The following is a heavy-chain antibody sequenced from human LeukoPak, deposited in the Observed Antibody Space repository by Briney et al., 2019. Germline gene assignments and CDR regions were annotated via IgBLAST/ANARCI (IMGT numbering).Heavy chain of an antibody. J-gene: IGHJ4*02. D-gene: IGHD1-14*01. CDR1: GGSFSGYY. V-gene: IGHV4-34*01. Sequence: SETLSLTCAVYGGSFSGYYWSWIRQPPGKGLEWIGEISHSGSNNYNPSLKSRVTISVDTSKNQFSLKLSSVTAADTAVYYCARGRKYFDYWGQGTLVTVSS. CDR3: ARGRKYFDY. CDR2: ISHSGSN.